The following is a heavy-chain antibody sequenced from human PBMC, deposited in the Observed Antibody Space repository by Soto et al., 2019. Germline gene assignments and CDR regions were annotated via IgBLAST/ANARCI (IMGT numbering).Heavy chain of an antibody. CDR1: GYTFTSYG. V-gene: IGHV1-18*01. CDR2: ISAYNGNT. CDR3: ARVKNSPPYYYYSGMDV. Sequence: QVQLVQSGAEVKKPGASVKVSCKASGYTFTSYGISWVRQAPGQGLEWMGWISAYNGNTNYAQKLQGRVTMTTDTATSTAYMELRSLRADDTAVYYRARVKNSPPYYYYSGMDVWGQGTTVTVSS. J-gene: IGHJ6*02. D-gene: IGHD5-18*01.